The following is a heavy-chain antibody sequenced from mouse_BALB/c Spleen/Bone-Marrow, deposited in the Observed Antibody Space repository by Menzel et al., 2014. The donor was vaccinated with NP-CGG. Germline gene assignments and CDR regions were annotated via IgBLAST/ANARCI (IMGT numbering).Heavy chain of an antibody. J-gene: IGHJ3*01. V-gene: IGHV1-4*01. D-gene: IGHD4-1*01. Sequence: LQESGAELARPGASVKMSCKASGYTFTSYTMHWVKQRPGQGLEWIGYINPSSGYTNYNQKFKDKATLTADKSSSTAYMQLSSLTSEDSAVYYGARERNWDSFAYWGQGTLVTVSA. CDR1: GYTFTSYT. CDR3: ARERNWDSFAY. CDR2: INPSSGYT.